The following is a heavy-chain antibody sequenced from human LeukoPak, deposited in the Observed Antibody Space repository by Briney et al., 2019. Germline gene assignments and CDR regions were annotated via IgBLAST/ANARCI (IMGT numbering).Heavy chain of an antibody. CDR2: ISSSSSYI. CDR1: GFTFSSYS. D-gene: IGHD4-17*01. V-gene: IGHV3-21*01. CDR3: ARDREPLLAYGPLSHFDY. Sequence: SGGSLRLSCAASGFTFSSYSMNWVRQAPGKGLEWVSSISSSSSYIYYADSVKGRFTISRDNAKNSLYLQMNSLRAEDTAVYYCARDREPLLAYGPLSHFDYWGQGTLVTVSS. J-gene: IGHJ4*02.